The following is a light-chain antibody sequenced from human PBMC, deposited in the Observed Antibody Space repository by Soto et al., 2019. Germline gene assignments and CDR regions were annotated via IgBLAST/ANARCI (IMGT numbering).Light chain of an antibody. CDR3: QQYDRSPFT. J-gene: IGKJ3*01. Sequence: EVVLTQSPGTLSLSPGERVTLSCRASQSVASSYLAWYQQKPGRAPRLLFYSASSRATGIPDRFSGSGSGTDFTLTISRLEPEDFAVYYCQQYDRSPFTFGPGTKVDI. V-gene: IGKV3-20*01. CDR2: SAS. CDR1: QSVASSY.